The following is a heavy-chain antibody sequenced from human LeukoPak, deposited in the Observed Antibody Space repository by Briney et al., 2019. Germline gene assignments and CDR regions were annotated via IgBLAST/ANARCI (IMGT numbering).Heavy chain of an antibody. J-gene: IGHJ4*02. D-gene: IGHD3-22*01. CDR2: IKQDGNEK. CDR3: AKRDDSSGYYLRYFDY. CDR1: GFRFNTFW. Sequence: GGSLRLSCAASGFRFNTFWMSWVRQAPGKGLQWVANIKQDGNEKYYADSVKGRFTISRDNGKNSLDLQMNSLRADDTAFYYCAKRDDSSGYYLRYFDYWGQGTLVTVSS. V-gene: IGHV3-7*01.